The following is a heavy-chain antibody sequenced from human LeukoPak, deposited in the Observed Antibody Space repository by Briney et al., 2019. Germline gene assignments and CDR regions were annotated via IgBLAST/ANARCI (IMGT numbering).Heavy chain of an antibody. Sequence: SQTLSLTCAISGDSVSSNSAAWNWLRQSPSRGLEWLGRTYYRSKWYNDYAVSVKSRITINPDTSKNQFSLQLNSVTPEDTAVYYCARADGLELSPAFDIWGQGTMVTVSS. CDR1: GDSVSSNSAA. D-gene: IGHD1-7*01. V-gene: IGHV6-1*01. CDR2: TYYRSKWYN. J-gene: IGHJ3*02. CDR3: ARADGLELSPAFDI.